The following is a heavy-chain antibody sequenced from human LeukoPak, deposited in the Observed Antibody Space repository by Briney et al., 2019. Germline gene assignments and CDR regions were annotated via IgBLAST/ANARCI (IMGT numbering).Heavy chain of an antibody. D-gene: IGHD1-26*01. Sequence: LPGGSLRLSCAASGFTFSSYAMHWVRQAPGKGLEWVAVISYDGSNKYYADSVKGRFTISRDNSKNTLYLQMNSLRAEDTAVYYCARDMGLPSAYWGQGTLVTVSS. CDR3: ARDMGLPSAY. CDR1: GFTFSSYA. J-gene: IGHJ4*02. V-gene: IGHV3-30-3*01. CDR2: ISYDGSNK.